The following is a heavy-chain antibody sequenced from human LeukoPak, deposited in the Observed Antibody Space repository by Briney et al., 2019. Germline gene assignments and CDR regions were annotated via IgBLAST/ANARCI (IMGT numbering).Heavy chain of an antibody. CDR3: ARDPDAQGAFDI. V-gene: IGHV3-66*01. Sequence: GGSLRLSCAASGFTVSNNYMSWVRQAPGKGLEWVSDIYSGGNTYYADSVKGRFTISRDNSKNTLYLQMNSLRAEDTAVYYCARDPDAQGAFDIWGQGTMVTVSS. J-gene: IGHJ3*02. D-gene: IGHD2-2*01. CDR2: IYSGGNT. CDR1: GFTVSNNY.